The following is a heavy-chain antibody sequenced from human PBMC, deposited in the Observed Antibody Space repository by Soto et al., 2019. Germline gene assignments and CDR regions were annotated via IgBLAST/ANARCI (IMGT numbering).Heavy chain of an antibody. D-gene: IGHD3-16*01. V-gene: IGHV4-34*01. Sequence: ETLSLTCAVYGGSFSGYYWSWIRQPPGKGLEWIGEINHSGRTNYNPSLKSRVTISVDTSKNQFSLKLSSVTAADTAVYYCARWMRGALYYYGMDVWGQGTTVTVSS. CDR3: ARWMRGALYYYGMDV. CDR1: GGSFSGYY. J-gene: IGHJ6*02. CDR2: INHSGRT.